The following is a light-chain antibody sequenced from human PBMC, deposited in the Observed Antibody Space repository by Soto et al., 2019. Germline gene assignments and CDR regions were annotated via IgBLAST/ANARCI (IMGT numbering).Light chain of an antibody. V-gene: IGKV1-8*01. CDR3: PQYYSYPRT. J-gene: IGKJ1*01. Sequence: IRVTHSAASVSASTGDRVTITVRASHGISSYLAWYQQKPGKAPKLLIYAASTLQSGVPSRFSGSGSGTDFTLTISCLQSEDFATYYCPQYYSYPRTFGQGTKVAIK. CDR2: AAS. CDR1: HGISSY.